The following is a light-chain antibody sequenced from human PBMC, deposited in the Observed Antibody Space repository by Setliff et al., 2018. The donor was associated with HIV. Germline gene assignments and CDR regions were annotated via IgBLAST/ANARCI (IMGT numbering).Light chain of an antibody. J-gene: IGLJ1*01. V-gene: IGLV8-61*01. CDR2: STN. Sequence: QTVVTQAPAFSVSPGGTVTLTCGLTSGSVSTSNYPSWYQQTPGQAPRTLIYSTNIRSSGVPDLFSGSIVGNKAALTIAGAQADDESDYFCLLYLSSGIYVFGTGTKVTVL. CDR1: SGSVSTSNY. CDR3: LLYLSSGIYV.